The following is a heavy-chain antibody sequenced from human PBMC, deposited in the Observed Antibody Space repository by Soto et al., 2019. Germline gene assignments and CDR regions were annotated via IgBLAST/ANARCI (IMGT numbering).Heavy chain of an antibody. CDR1: GGSFKSGSYS. CDR3: ASDFAYFDS. CDR2: VYHTGRT. Sequence: QVQLQESGPGLVKPSETLSLTCTVSGGSFKSGSYSWSWIRQPPGKGLEWIGYVYHTGRTSYNPSLKSRVSISMDTSKNQFSLNLDSVTAADTAVYFCASDFAYFDSWCQGTLVTVSS. V-gene: IGHV4-61*01. J-gene: IGHJ4*02. D-gene: IGHD3-3*01.